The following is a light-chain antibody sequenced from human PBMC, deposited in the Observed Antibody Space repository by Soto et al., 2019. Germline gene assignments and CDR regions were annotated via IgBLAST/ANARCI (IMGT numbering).Light chain of an antibody. CDR2: GTS. CDR1: PTISSNY. J-gene: IGKJ1*01. V-gene: IGKV3-20*01. CDR3: QQYGSWS. Sequence: ELVLTQSPGTLSVSPGERATLSCRASPTISSNYLAWYQQKPVQAPSRLIYGTSSRATGIPDRFSSSGSGTDFTLTISRLESEDSAIYYCQQYGSWSFGQGTKVEIK.